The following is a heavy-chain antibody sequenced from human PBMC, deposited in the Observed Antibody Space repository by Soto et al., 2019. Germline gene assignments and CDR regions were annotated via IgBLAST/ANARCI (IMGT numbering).Heavy chain of an antibody. CDR1: GFTFSASD. Sequence: EVQLVESGGGSVQPGGSLGLSCAASGFTFSASDMHWVRQTTGGGLEWVAAIGTLHDTYYPDSVKGRFTISRDNARNFLNLQMDSLGAGDTGGDYGARRAPFWHGGGGWLDPWGQGTLVTVSS. CDR3: ARRAPFWHGGGGWLDP. J-gene: IGHJ5*02. CDR2: IGTLHDT. D-gene: IGHD3-16*01. V-gene: IGHV3-13*01.